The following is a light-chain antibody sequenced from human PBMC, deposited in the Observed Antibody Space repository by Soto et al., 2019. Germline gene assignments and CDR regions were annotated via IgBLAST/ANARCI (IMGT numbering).Light chain of an antibody. Sequence: DIQRPQSPSTLSASVGARVTITCRASQSISSWLAWYQQKPGKAPKLLIYDASSLESGVPSRFSGSGSGTEFTLTISSLQPDDFATYYCQQYNSYCTFGQGTKVDIK. CDR1: QSISSW. V-gene: IGKV1-5*01. CDR3: QQYNSYCT. J-gene: IGKJ1*01. CDR2: DAS.